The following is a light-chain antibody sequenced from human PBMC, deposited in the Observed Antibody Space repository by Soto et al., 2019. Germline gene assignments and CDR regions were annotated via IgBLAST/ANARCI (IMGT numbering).Light chain of an antibody. Sequence: DIQMTQSPSTLSASVGDRVSITCRASQSISSCLAWYQQKPGKAPKLLIYKASSLESGVPSRFSGSGFWTEFIRTISRLQHVDFTTYYCQQYNSYSAIFGQETKLEIK. CDR1: QSISSC. V-gene: IGKV1-5*03. J-gene: IGKJ2*01. CDR3: QQYNSYSAI. CDR2: KAS.